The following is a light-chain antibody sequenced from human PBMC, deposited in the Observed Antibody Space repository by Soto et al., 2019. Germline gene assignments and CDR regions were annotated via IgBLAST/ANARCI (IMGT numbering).Light chain of an antibody. V-gene: IGLV2-23*03. CDR2: EGS. CDR3: CSYAGSSTFLV. Sequence: QSALTQPASVSGSPGQSITISCTGTSSDVGSYNLVSWYQHHPGKAPKLMIYEGSKRPSGVSNRFSGSKSGNTASLTISGLQAEDEADYYCCSYAGSSTFLVFGGGTKLTGL. J-gene: IGLJ2*01. CDR1: SSDVGSYNL.